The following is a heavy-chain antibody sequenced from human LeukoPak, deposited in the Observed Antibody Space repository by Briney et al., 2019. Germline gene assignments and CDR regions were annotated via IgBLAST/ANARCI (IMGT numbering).Heavy chain of an antibody. CDR2: ISVSGSSI. CDR3: STAKFDY. CDR1: GSTLSFYS. Sequence: PGGSLRLSCAASGSTLSFYSMNWVRQAPGMGLEWISHISVSGSSIHYAESVKGRFTISRDSAKSSLYLQMNSLRAEDTAVYYCSTAKFDYWGQGTLLTVSS. V-gene: IGHV3-48*01. J-gene: IGHJ4*02.